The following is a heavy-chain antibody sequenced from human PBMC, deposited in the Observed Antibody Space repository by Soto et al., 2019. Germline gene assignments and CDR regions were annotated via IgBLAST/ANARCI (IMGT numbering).Heavy chain of an antibody. CDR2: SSNSGSFA. V-gene: IGHV3-11*06. J-gene: IGHJ4*02. CDR3: VRSGDNYNLLDY. CDR1: GFTFSGFW. Sequence: LRLSCAASGFTFSGFWMHWIRQAPGKGLEWIGYSSNSGSFARYADSVKGRFSISRDNAKNSLYLQINSLRGDDTAIYYCVRSGDNYNLLDYWGQGTPVTVSS. D-gene: IGHD1-1*01.